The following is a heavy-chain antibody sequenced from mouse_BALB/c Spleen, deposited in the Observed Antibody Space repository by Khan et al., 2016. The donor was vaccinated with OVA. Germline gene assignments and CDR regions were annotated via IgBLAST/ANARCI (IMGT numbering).Heavy chain of an antibody. V-gene: IGHV9-1*02. J-gene: IGHJ1*01. CDR2: INTYTGEP. CDR3: ASEASYWYFDV. CDR1: GYTFTNYG. Sequence: QIQLVQSGPELKKPGETVKISCKASGYTFTNYGMNWVKQAPGKGLKWMGWINTYTGEPTYTDDFKGRFAFSLETSASTAYLQINNLKNEDMATYFCASEASYWYFDVWGAGTTVTVSS.